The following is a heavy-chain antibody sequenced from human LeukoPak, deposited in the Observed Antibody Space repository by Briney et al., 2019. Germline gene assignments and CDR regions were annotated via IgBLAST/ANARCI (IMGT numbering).Heavy chain of an antibody. V-gene: IGHV1-69*01. Sequence: SVKVSCKASGGTFSSYAISWVRQAPGQGREWMGGIIPIFGTANYAQKFQGRVTITADESTSTAYVELSSLRSEDTAVYYCAREIAVAGTTDYYYYMDVWGKGTTVTVSS. CDR3: AREIAVAGTTDYYYYMDV. D-gene: IGHD6-19*01. CDR2: IIPIFGTA. J-gene: IGHJ6*03. CDR1: GGTFSSYA.